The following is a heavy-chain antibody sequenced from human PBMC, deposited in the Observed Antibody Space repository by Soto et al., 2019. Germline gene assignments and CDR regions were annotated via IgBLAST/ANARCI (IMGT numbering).Heavy chain of an antibody. CDR2: IYTSGST. D-gene: IGHD5-18*01. CDR3: AREGGGYSYHYYFDY. V-gene: IGHV4-4*07. Sequence: LSLTCTVSGGSISSYYWSWIRQPAGKGLEWIGRIYTSGSTNYNPSLKSRVTMSVDTSKNQFSLKLSSVTAADTAVYYCAREGGGYSYHYYFDYWGQGTLVTVSS. J-gene: IGHJ4*02. CDR1: GGSISSYY.